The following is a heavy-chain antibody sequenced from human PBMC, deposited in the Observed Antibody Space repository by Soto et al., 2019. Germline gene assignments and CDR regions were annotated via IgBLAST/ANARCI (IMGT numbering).Heavy chain of an antibody. Sequence: GGSLRLSCAASGFTFNTYAMHWVRQAPGKGLEWVAVISYDGSNKYYADSVKGRFTISRDNPKNTLYLQMNSLRPDDTAVYYCARDWQPYSSSWFTLNVDYWGQGTLVTAPQ. CDR1: GFTFNTYA. J-gene: IGHJ4*02. CDR3: ARDWQPYSSSWFTLNVDY. D-gene: IGHD6-13*01. CDR2: ISYDGSNK. V-gene: IGHV3-30*04.